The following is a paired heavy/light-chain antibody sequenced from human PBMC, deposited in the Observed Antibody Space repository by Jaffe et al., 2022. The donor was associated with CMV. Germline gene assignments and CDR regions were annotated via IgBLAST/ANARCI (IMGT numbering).Heavy chain of an antibody. CDR1: GDSFNSYA. CDR3: ARGVIRRGARGILDF. J-gene: IGHJ4*02. D-gene: IGHD3-10*01. CDR2: VIPILDIE. V-gene: IGHV1-69*09. Sequence: QAQLVQSGAEVKKPGTSVKVSCKAAGDSFNSYAINWVRQAPGQGLEWMGRVIPILDIENYAQRFQGRVTITANKSTDTAYMELRSLRSDDTAVYFCARGVIRRGARGILDFWGQGTRVTVSS.
Light chain of an antibody. J-gene: IGKJ4*01. CDR3: QHYDDLTGPLT. V-gene: IGKV1-33*01. Sequence: DIQMTQSPSSLAASVGDRVTITCQASQDISTSLNWYQQKAGKAPSLLISDASNLETGVPPRFSGSGSGTDFTFTISSLQSRDAGTYYCQHYDDLTGPLTFGGGTRVEIK. CDR2: DAS. CDR1: QDISTS.